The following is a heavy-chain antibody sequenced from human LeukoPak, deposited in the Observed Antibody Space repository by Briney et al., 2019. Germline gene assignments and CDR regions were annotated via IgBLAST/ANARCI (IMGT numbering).Heavy chain of an antibody. J-gene: IGHJ3*02. V-gene: IGHV1-2*06. CDR3: AREVWSLNSFHI. D-gene: IGHD3-3*01. CDR1: GYTFTGYY. CDR2: INPNSGGT. Sequence: ASVKVSCKASGYTFTGYYMHWVRQAPGQGLEWMGRINPNSGGTNYAQKFQGRVTMTRDTSISTAYMELSRLRSDDTAVYYCAREVWSLNSFHIWGQGTMVTVSS.